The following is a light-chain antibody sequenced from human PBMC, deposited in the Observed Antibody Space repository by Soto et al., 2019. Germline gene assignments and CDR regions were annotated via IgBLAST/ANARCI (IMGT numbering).Light chain of an antibody. J-gene: IGKJ1*01. Sequence: DIQMTQSPSSLSASVRDRVTIACRASQGISNYLAWYQQKPGKVPKLLIYAASTLQSGVPSRFSGSGSGTDFTLTISSLQPEDVATYYCHKYNSAPRTFGQGTKLEIK. V-gene: IGKV1-27*01. CDR3: HKYNSAPRT. CDR2: AAS. CDR1: QGISNY.